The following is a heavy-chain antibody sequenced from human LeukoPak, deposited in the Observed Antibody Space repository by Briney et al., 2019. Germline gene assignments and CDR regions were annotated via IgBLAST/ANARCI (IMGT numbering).Heavy chain of an antibody. CDR2: ISGSGGST. Sequence: HPGGSLRLSCAASGFTFSSYAMSWVRQAPGKGLEWVSAISGSGGSTYYADSVKGRFTISRDNSKNTLYLQMNSLRAEDTAVYYCAKGRRFLEWHTYFQHWGQGTLVTVSS. D-gene: IGHD3-3*01. CDR3: AKGRRFLEWHTYFQH. V-gene: IGHV3-23*01. CDR1: GFTFSSYA. J-gene: IGHJ1*01.